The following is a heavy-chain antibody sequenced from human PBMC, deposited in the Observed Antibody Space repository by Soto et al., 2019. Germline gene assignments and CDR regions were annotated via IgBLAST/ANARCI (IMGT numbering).Heavy chain of an antibody. CDR2: ISAYNGNT. D-gene: IGHD2-21*02. V-gene: IGHV1-18*01. Sequence: GSVKVSCKGSGYTFTSYCISWVLQAPGQGLEWMGWISAYNGNTNYAQKLQGRVTMTTDTSTSTAYMELRSLRSDDTAVYYCARDYRWGPGGMDVWGQGTTVTVSS. CDR3: ARDYRWGPGGMDV. J-gene: IGHJ6*02. CDR1: GYTFTSYC.